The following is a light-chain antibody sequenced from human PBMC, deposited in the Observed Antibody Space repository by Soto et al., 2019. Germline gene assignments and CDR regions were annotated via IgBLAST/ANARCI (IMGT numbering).Light chain of an antibody. CDR3: QQSYSTPYT. V-gene: IGKV1-39*01. CDR1: QSISSY. Sequence: DIQMTQSPSSLSASVGDRVTIACRASQSISSYLNWFQQKPGRAPKLLIYAASALRSGVPSRFRGSGSGTEFILTISSLQPEDFATYYCQQSYSTPYTFGQGTKLDIK. CDR2: AAS. J-gene: IGKJ2*01.